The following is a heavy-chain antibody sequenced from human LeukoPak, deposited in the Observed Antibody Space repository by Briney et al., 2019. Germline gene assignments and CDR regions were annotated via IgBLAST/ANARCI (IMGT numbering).Heavy chain of an antibody. CDR2: ISSSSSYI. CDR1: GFTFSTYS. D-gene: IGHD3-3*01. V-gene: IGHV3-21*04. CDR3: AKSGGIFYYYYYMDV. Sequence: GGSLRLFCAASGFTFSTYSMNWVRQAPGKGLEWVSSISSSSSYIYYADSVKGRFTISRDNSKNSLYLQMNSLRAEDTALYYCAKSGGIFYYYYYMDVWGKGTTVTVSS. J-gene: IGHJ6*03.